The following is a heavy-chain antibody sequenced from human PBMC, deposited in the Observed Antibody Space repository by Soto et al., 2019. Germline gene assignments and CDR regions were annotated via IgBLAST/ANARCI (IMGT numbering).Heavy chain of an antibody. CDR2: ISYDGSNK. D-gene: IGHD6-19*01. J-gene: IGHJ3*02. CDR3: ARVPTYSSGWYTAFDI. Sequence: GGSLRLSCAASGFTFISYAMHWVRQAPGKGLEWVAVISYDGSNKYYADSVKGRFTISRDNSKNTLYLQMNSLRAEDTAVYYCARVPTYSSGWYTAFDIWGQGTMVTVSS. V-gene: IGHV3-30-3*01. CDR1: GFTFISYA.